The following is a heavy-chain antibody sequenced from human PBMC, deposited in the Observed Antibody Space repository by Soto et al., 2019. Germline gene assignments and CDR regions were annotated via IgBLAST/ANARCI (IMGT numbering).Heavy chain of an antibody. J-gene: IGHJ6*02. D-gene: IGHD3-3*01. Sequence: ASVKVSCKASGYTFTGYYMHWVRQAPGQGLEWMGWINPNSGGTNYAQKFQGWVTMTRDTSISTAYMELSRLRSDDTAVYYCARVTYDFWSGYYRAGDYYGMDVWGQGTTVTVSS. CDR1: GYTFTGYY. CDR2: INPNSGGT. CDR3: ARVTYDFWSGYYRAGDYYGMDV. V-gene: IGHV1-2*04.